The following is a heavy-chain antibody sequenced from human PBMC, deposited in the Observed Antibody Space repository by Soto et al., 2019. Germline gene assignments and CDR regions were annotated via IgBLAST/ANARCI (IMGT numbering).Heavy chain of an antibody. D-gene: IGHD2-2*02. Sequence: PGGSLRLSCAASGFTFSDYYMSGIRQAPGKGLEWVSYVSSSSSYTHYAHSVKGRSTICRDNAKNSLYLQMNSLSAEETAVYYCASSCSSTSCYIGSDYWGQGTLVTVSS. CDR1: GFTFSDYY. CDR2: VSSSSSYT. V-gene: IGHV3-11*06. J-gene: IGHJ4*02. CDR3: ASSCSSTSCYIGSDY.